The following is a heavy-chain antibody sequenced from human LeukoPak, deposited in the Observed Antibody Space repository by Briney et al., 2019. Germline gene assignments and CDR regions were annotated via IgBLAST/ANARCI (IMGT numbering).Heavy chain of an antibody. V-gene: IGHV3-7*01. CDR1: GFTFSSYW. J-gene: IGHJ4*02. CDR3: ARDLYRIVVVPHYFDY. D-gene: IGHD3-22*01. Sequence: GGSLRLSCAASGFTFSSYWMSWVRQAPGKGLERVANIKKDGSEKYYVDSVKGRFTISRDNAKNSLYLQMNSLRAEDTAVYYCARDLYRIVVVPHYFDYWGQGTLVTVSS. CDR2: IKKDGSEK.